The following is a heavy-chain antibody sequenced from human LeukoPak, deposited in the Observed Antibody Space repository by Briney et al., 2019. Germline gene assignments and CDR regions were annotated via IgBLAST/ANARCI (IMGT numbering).Heavy chain of an antibody. CDR1: GFPFSSYA. Sequence: GGSLILSCSASGFPFSSYAMHWVRQAPGRGLEYVSSISSNGGSTYYADSVKGRFTISRDNSKNTLFLQMSSLRAEDTAVYYCASPYSGYDYNFDYWGQGTLVTVSS. CDR2: ISSNGGST. D-gene: IGHD5-12*01. J-gene: IGHJ4*02. CDR3: ASPYSGYDYNFDY. V-gene: IGHV3-64D*06.